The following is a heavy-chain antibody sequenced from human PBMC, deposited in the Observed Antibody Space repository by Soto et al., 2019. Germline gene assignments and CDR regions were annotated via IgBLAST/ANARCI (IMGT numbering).Heavy chain of an antibody. V-gene: IGHV4-59*01. D-gene: IGHD5-18*01. CDR1: GGSISSYY. CDR3: ARHVDSTRAYYFDY. CDR2: IYYSGTT. Sequence: QVQLQESGPGLVKTSETLSLTCTVSGGSISSYYWSWIRQPPGKGLEWIGYIYYSGTTDYNPSLKSRVTISVDRSKNQFSLKLNSVTAADTAVYYCARHVDSTRAYYFDYWGQGTLVTVSS. J-gene: IGHJ4*02.